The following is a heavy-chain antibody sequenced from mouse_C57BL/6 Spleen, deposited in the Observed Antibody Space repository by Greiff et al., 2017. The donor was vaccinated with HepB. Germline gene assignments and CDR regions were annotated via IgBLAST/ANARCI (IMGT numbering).Heavy chain of an antibody. J-gene: IGHJ3*01. CDR2: IWSGGST. CDR3: ARNGGGFYDGLFAY. D-gene: IGHD2-3*01. CDR1: GFSLTSYG. V-gene: IGHV2-2*01. Sequence: QVQLKESGPGLVQPSQSLSITCTVSGFSLTSYGVHWVRQSPGKGLEWLGVIWSGGSTDYNAAFISRLSISKDNSKSQVFFKMNSLQADDTAIYYCARNGGGFYDGLFAYWGQGTLVTVSA.